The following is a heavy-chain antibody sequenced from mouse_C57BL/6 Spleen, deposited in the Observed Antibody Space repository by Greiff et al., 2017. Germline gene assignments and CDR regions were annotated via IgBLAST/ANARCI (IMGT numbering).Heavy chain of an antibody. CDR2: ISAGGSYT. CDR1: GFTFSSYA. V-gene: IGHV5-4*01. D-gene: IGHD2-4*01. CDR3: ARDKRYYDYGRGFDY. J-gene: IGHJ2*01. Sequence: EVMLVESGGGLVKPGGSLKLSCAASGFTFSSYAMSWVRQTPEKRLEWVATISAGGSYTYYPDNVKGRFTISRDNAKNNLYLQMSHLKSEDTAMYYCARDKRYYDYGRGFDYWGQGTTLTVSS.